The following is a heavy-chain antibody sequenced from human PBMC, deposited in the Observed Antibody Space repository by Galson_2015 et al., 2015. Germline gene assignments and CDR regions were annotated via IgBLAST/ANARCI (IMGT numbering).Heavy chain of an antibody. J-gene: IGHJ6*02. D-gene: IGHD3-22*01. CDR2: ISGSGGST. CDR1: GFTFSSYA. V-gene: IGHV3-23*01. CDR3: AKAGLTKYYYDSSGYYYYYYGMDV. Sequence: SLRLSCAASGFTFSSYAMSWVRQAPGKGLEWVSAISGSGGSTYYADSVKGRFTISRDNSKNTLYLQMNSLRAEDTAVYYCAKAGLTKYYYDSSGYYYYYYGMDVWGQGTTVTVSS.